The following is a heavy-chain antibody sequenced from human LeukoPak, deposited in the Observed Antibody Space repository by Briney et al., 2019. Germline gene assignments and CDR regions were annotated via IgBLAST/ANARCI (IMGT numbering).Heavy chain of an antibody. CDR3: ARDGYSFGHDFDY. CDR1: GFTFSDYY. CDR2: ISSSGSTI. J-gene: IGHJ4*02. D-gene: IGHD5-18*01. V-gene: IGHV3-11*04. Sequence: RGSLRLSCATSGFTFSDYYMSWIRQAPGKGLEWVSYISSSGSTIYYADSVKGRFTISRDNAKNSLYLQMNSLRAEDTAVYYCARDGYSFGHDFDYWGQGTLVTVSS.